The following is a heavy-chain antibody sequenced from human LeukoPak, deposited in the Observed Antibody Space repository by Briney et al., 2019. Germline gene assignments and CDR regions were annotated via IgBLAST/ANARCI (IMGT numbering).Heavy chain of an antibody. J-gene: IGHJ6*03. D-gene: IGHD6-19*01. CDR1: GGSFSGYY. CDR2: INHSGST. Sequence: PSETLSLTCAVYGGSFSGYYWSWIRQPPGKGLEWIGEINHSGSTNYNPSLKSRVTISVDTSKNQFSLKLSSVTAADTAVYYCARARGHRRIAVAGTRGGYYYSYYMDVWGKGTTVTVSS. CDR3: ARARGHRRIAVAGTRGGYYYSYYMDV. V-gene: IGHV4-34*01.